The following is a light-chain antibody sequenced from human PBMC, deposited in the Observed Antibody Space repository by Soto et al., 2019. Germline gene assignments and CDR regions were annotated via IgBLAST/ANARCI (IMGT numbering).Light chain of an antibody. J-gene: IGLJ3*02. CDR3: CSYAGGSTWL. V-gene: IGLV2-23*01. CDR1: SSNIGTYNL. Sequence: QSALTQPASVSGSPGQSITISCTGASSNIGTYNLVSWYQQHPGKAPKLMIYEAYKRPSGVSNRFSGSRSGNTASLTISGLQAEDEADYYCCSYAGGSTWLFGGGTKVTVL. CDR2: EAY.